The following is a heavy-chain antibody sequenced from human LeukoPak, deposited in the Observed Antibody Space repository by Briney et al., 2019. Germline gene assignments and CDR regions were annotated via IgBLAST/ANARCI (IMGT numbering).Heavy chain of an antibody. CDR1: GFTFSNYG. J-gene: IGHJ4*02. D-gene: IGHD3-10*01. CDR2: ISYDGSNK. Sequence: GGSLRLSCAASGFTFSNYGMHWVRQAPGKGLEWVTLISYDGSNKYYADSVKGRFTISRDNSKNTLYLQMNSLRAEDAAVYYCAKDALAYYDSGSPVDYWGQGTLVTVSS. V-gene: IGHV3-30*18. CDR3: AKDALAYYDSGSPVDY.